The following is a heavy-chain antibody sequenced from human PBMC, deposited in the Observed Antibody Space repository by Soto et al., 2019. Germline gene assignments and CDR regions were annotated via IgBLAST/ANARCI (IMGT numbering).Heavy chain of an antibody. V-gene: IGHV3-30*18. CDR1: GFTFSSYG. CDR2: ISYDGSNK. D-gene: IGHD5-12*01. Sequence: QVQLVESGGGVVQPGRSLRLSCAASGFTFSSYGMHWVRQAPGKGLEWVAVISYDGSNKYYADSVKGRFTISRDNSKNTLYLQMNSLRAEDTAVYYCAKDLGGYGPWGPNYYYYGMDVWGQGTTVTVSS. J-gene: IGHJ6*02. CDR3: AKDLGGYGPWGPNYYYYGMDV.